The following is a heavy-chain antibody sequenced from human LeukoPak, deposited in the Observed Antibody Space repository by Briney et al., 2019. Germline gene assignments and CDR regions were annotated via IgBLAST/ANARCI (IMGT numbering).Heavy chain of an antibody. J-gene: IGHJ4*02. D-gene: IGHD2/OR15-2a*01. CDR3: ARNAYYSADY. CDR1: GGSISSGYW. Sequence: SETLSLTCIVSGGSISSGYWWSWVRQSPGKGLEWIAEIHHSGSANYNPSLKSRVTISVDKSKNQFSVMLTPVTAADTAVYYCARNAYYSADYWGQGTLVTVSS. CDR2: IHHSGSA. V-gene: IGHV4/OR15-8*01.